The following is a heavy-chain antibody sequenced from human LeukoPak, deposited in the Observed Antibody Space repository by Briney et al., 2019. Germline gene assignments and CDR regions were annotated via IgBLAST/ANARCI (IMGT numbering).Heavy chain of an antibody. CDR1: GFTISSNY. CDR2: IYSGGST. Sequence: GGSLRLSCAASGFTISSNYMSWVRQAPGKGLEWVSVIYSGGSTYYADSVKGRFTISRDNSKNTLYLQMNSLRAEDTAVYYCARWGRDLDAFDIWGQGTMVTVSS. J-gene: IGHJ3*02. V-gene: IGHV3-66*01. D-gene: IGHD3-16*01. CDR3: ARWGRDLDAFDI.